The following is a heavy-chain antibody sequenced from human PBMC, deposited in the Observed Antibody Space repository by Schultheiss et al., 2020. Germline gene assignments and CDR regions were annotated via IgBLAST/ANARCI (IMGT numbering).Heavy chain of an antibody. Sequence: GGSLRLSCAASGFTFSSYAMSWVRQAPGKGLEWVSGISVSGGTIYYADSVKGRFTISRDNSKHTLYLQMNRLRAEDTAVYYCAKDSRRVPATINYWGQGTLVTVS. J-gene: IGHJ4*02. D-gene: IGHD2-2*01. CDR1: GFTFSSYA. CDR2: ISVSGGTI. CDR3: AKDSRRVPATINY. V-gene: IGHV3-23*01.